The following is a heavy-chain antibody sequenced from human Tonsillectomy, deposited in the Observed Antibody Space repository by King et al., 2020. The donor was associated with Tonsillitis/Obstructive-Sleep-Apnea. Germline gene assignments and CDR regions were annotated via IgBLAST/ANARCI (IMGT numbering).Heavy chain of an antibody. CDR1: GYTFTSYW. J-gene: IGHJ4*02. D-gene: IGHD5-24*01. CDR3: ARISRDNFESFDY. V-gene: IGHV5-51*01. CDR2: FYPGDSDT. Sequence: VQLVESGAEVKMPGESLKISCKVSGYTFTSYWIAWVRQMPGRGLEWMGIFYPGDSDTRYSPSFQGQVTIAADKAISTAYLQWSSLKASDTAMYYCARISRDNFESFDYWGQGTLVTVSS.